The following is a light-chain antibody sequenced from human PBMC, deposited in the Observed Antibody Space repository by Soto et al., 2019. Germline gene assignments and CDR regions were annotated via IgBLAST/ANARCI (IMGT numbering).Light chain of an antibody. CDR1: SSDIGGYNY. Sequence: QSALTQPASVSGSPGQSITISCTGTSSDIGGYNYVSWYQHHPDKVPKLMIYEVSNRPSGVSNRFSGSKSGNTASLTISGLQAEDEADYYCSSFTTISTLVFGTGTKVTVL. CDR3: SSFTTISTLV. J-gene: IGLJ1*01. V-gene: IGLV2-14*01. CDR2: EVS.